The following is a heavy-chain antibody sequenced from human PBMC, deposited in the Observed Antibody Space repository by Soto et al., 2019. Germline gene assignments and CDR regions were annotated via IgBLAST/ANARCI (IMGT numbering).Heavy chain of an antibody. CDR3: ARGGTGWYEDS. CDR1: GYTFPTYG. J-gene: IGHJ4*02. Sequence: QVQLVQSGAEVKKPGASVKVSCKASGYTFPTYGIIWVRQAPGQGLEWMGWISVYNGNTNYAQKFQGRVTMTTDTSTSTASMDLRSLRSDDTAVYYCARGGTGWYEDSSGQGHLATVSS. CDR2: ISVYNGNT. V-gene: IGHV1-18*01. D-gene: IGHD6-19*01.